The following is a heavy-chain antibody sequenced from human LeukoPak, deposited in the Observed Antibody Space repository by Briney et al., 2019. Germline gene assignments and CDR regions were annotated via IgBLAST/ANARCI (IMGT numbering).Heavy chain of an antibody. CDR1: GFTFSDYY. V-gene: IGHV3-11*01. J-gene: IGHJ5*02. CDR2: ISSSGSTI. Sequence: GGSLRLSCAASGFTFSDYYMSWIRQAPGKGLEWVSYISSSGSTIYYADSVKGRLTISRDNAKNSLYLQMNSLRAEDTAVYYCAREYGRLVNWFDPWGQGTLVTVSS. CDR3: AREYGRLVNWFDP. D-gene: IGHD6-19*01.